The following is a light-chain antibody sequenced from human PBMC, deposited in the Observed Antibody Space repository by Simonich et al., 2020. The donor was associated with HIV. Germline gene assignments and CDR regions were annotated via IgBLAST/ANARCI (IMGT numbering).Light chain of an antibody. CDR3: QQYDNLPLT. CDR1: QDISNY. V-gene: IGKV1-33*01. CDR2: DAS. J-gene: IGKJ4*01. Sequence: DIQMTQSPSSLSASVGDRVTITCQASQDISNYLNWSQKKPGKAPKLLIYDASNLETGVPSRFSGSGSGTDFTFTISSLQPEDIATYYCQQYDNLPLTFGGGTKVEIK.